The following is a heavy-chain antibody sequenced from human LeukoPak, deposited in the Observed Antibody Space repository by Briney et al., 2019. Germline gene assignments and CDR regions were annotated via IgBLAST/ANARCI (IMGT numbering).Heavy chain of an antibody. CDR2: IRSSGNTI. D-gene: IGHD2-2*01. CDR3: ARLIVMLPAATDAFDI. CDR1: GFTSSDYS. Sequence: GGSLRLSCAASGFTSSDYSMSWIRQAPGKGLEWVSYIRSSGNTIYYADSVKGRFTISRDNAKNSLYLQMNSLRAEDTAVYYCARLIVMLPAATDAFDIWGQGTMVTVSS. J-gene: IGHJ3*02. V-gene: IGHV3-11*04.